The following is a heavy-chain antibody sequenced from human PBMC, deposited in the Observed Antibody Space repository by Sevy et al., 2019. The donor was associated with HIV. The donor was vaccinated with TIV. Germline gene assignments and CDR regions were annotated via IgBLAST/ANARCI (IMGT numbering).Heavy chain of an antibody. D-gene: IGHD1-1*01. CDR3: AKTLNDEGDY. J-gene: IGHJ4*02. Sequence: GGSLRLSCAASRFTFSDYWMHWVRQLPGKGLVWVSRINSDGSSTTYTDSVKGRFTISRDNVKNTLYLQMNSLRAEDTAVYYCAKTLNDEGDYWGQGTLVTVSS. CDR1: RFTFSDYW. CDR2: INSDGSST. V-gene: IGHV3-74*01.